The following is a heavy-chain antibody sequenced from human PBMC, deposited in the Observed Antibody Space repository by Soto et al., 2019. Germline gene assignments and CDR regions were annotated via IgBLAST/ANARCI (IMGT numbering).Heavy chain of an antibody. CDR1: GFTFDDYA. Sequence: EVQLVDSGGGLVQPGRSLRLSCAASGFTFDDYAMHWVRQAPGKGLEWVSGISWNSGSIGYADSVKGRFTISRDNAKNSLYLQMNSLRAEDTALYYCVKDTSIAVAGTIDYWGQGTLVTVSS. CDR2: ISWNSGSI. CDR3: VKDTSIAVAGTIDY. D-gene: IGHD6-19*01. V-gene: IGHV3-9*01. J-gene: IGHJ4*02.